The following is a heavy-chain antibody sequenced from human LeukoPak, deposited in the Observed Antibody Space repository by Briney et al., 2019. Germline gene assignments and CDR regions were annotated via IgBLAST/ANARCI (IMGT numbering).Heavy chain of an antibody. V-gene: IGHV3-23*01. CDR3: AKIGHNWNDGVLLRYYYMDV. Sequence: PGGSLRLSCAASGFTFSSYAMSWVRQAPGKGLEWVSAISGSGGSTYYADSVKGRFTISRDNSKNTLYLQMNSLRAEDTAVYYCAKIGHNWNDGVLLRYYYMDVWGKGTTVTVSS. J-gene: IGHJ6*03. CDR2: ISGSGGST. D-gene: IGHD1-20*01. CDR1: GFTFSSYA.